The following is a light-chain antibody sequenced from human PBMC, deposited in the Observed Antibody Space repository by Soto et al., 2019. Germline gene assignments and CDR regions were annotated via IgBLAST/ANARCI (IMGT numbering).Light chain of an antibody. CDR1: QSISSW. J-gene: IGKJ2*01. CDR3: QQYNSYMYT. V-gene: IGKV1-5*03. CDR2: KAS. Sequence: DIQMTQSPSTLSASVGDRVTITCRASQSISSWLAWYQQKPGKAPKLLIYKASILESGVPSRFSGSGSGTEFTLNISSLQPDDFATYYCQQYNSYMYTFGQGTKLEIK.